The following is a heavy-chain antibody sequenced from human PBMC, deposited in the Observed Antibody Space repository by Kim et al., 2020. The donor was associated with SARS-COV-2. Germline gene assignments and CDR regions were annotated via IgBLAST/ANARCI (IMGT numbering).Heavy chain of an antibody. V-gene: IGHV4-34*01. D-gene: IGHD5-18*01. J-gene: IGHJ2*01. CDR2: INHSGST. CDR3: ARARVHNTAMVKFRYFDL. Sequence: SETLSLTCAVYGGSFSGYYWSWIRQPPGKGLEWIGEINHSGSTNYNPSLKSRVTISVDTSKNQFSLKLSSVTAADTAVYYCARARVHNTAMVKFRYFDLWGRGTLVTVSS. CDR1: GGSFSGYY.